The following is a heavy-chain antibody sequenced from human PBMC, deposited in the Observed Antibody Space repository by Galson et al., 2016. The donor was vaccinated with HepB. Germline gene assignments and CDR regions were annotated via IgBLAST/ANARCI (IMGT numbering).Heavy chain of an antibody. J-gene: IGHJ6*02. CDR1: GYSFSTYW. CDR3: ARQGSSAGELYYYYGMDV. V-gene: IGHV5-10-1*01. CDR2: IDPSDSYT. Sequence: QSGAEVKKPGESLRISCKDSGYSFSTYWIIWVRQMPGKGLEWMGRIDPSDSYTNYSPSFQGHVTISAGKSISTAYLQWSSPKASDTGIYYCARQGSSAGELYYYYGMDVWGQGTTVTVSS. D-gene: IGHD2-15*01.